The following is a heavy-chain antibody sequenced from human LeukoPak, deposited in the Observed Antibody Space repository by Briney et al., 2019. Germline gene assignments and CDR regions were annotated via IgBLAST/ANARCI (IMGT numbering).Heavy chain of an antibody. V-gene: IGHV1-69*13. CDR2: IIPIFGTA. D-gene: IGHD6-13*01. CDR3: ARLARIAAAGRAIQWGYYFDY. Sequence: ASVKVSCKASGGTFSSYAISWVRQAPGQGLEWMGGIIPIFGTANYAQKFQGRVTITADESTSTAYMELSSLRSEDTAVYYCARLARIAAAGRAIQWGYYFDYWGQGTLVTVSS. CDR1: GGTFSSYA. J-gene: IGHJ4*02.